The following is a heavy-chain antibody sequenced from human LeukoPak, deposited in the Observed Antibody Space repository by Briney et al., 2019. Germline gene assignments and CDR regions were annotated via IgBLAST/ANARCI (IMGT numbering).Heavy chain of an antibody. D-gene: IGHD3-10*01. CDR2: IYYSGST. Sequence: SETLSLTCTVSGGSISSYYWSWMRQPPGKGLEWIGYIYYSGSTNYNPSLKSRVTIPVDTSKNQFSLKLSSVTAADTAVYYCAKGSGSSPFDPWGQGTLVTVSS. V-gene: IGHV4-59*01. CDR1: GGSISSYY. CDR3: AKGSGSSPFDP. J-gene: IGHJ5*02.